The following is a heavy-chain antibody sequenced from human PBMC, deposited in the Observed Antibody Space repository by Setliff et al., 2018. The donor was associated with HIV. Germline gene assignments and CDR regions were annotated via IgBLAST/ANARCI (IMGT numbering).Heavy chain of an antibody. Sequence: PGGSLRLSCAASGFTFSSYAMHWVRQAPGKGLEWVAVISYDGSNKYYADSVKGRFTISRDNSKNTLYLQMTSLRVEDTALYYCAKDLKWSGNYWGQGTLVTVSS. CDR1: GFTFSSYA. CDR2: ISYDGSNK. J-gene: IGHJ4*02. CDR3: AKDLKWSGNY. V-gene: IGHV3-30-3*01. D-gene: IGHD3-3*01.